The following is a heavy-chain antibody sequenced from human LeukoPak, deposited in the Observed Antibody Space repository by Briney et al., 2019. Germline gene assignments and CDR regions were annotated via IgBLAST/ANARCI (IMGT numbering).Heavy chain of an antibody. Sequence: SETLSLSCAVYGGSFSGYYWSWIRQPPGKGLEWIGEINHSGSTNYNPSLKSRVTISVDTSKNQCSLKLSSVTAADTAVYYCARAPGSGYYFSRYDWFDPWGQGTLVTVSS. D-gene: IGHD3-22*01. J-gene: IGHJ5*02. CDR3: ARAPGSGYYFSRYDWFDP. CDR2: INHSGST. CDR1: GGSFSGYY. V-gene: IGHV4-34*01.